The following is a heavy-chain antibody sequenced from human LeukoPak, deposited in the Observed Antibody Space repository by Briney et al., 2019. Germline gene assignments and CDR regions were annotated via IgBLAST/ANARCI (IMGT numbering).Heavy chain of an antibody. CDR3: ARFRLWFGERPDAFDI. CDR1: GGTFSSYA. Sequence: GASVKVSCKASGGTFSSYAISWVRQAPGQGLEWMGRIIPILGIANYAQKFQGRVTITADKSTSTAYMELSSLRSEDTAVYYCARFRLWFGERPDAFDIWGQGTMVTVSS. D-gene: IGHD3-10*01. CDR2: IIPILGIA. V-gene: IGHV1-69*04. J-gene: IGHJ3*02.